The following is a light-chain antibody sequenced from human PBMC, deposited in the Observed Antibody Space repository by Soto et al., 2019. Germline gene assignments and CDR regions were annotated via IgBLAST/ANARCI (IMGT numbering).Light chain of an antibody. J-gene: IGKJ1*01. CDR3: QHYGRSPWT. V-gene: IGKV3-20*01. CDR2: GAS. CDR1: QSVSRY. Sequence: EIVLTQSPGTLSLSPGERATLSCRAGQSVSRYLAWYQQKPGQAPRLLIYGASSRATGIPDRFSGSGSGTDFTLTITRLEPEDFAVYYCQHYGRSPWTFGQGTKVEIK.